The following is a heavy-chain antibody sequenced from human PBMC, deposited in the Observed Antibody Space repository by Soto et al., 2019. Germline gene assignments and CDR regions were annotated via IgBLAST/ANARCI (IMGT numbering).Heavy chain of an antibody. CDR1: GFIFGNYM. CDR2: IRDGGEST. V-gene: IGHV3-23*01. Sequence: EVQLLESGGGLVQPGESLRLSCAFSGFIFGNYMMTWVRQAPGKGLEWVSTIRDGGESTYYADSVKGRFTISRDNSKNTLYLQMDSLGVEDTAVYYCAPHVHCSGGSCHYDDFGIRGQGTMVTVSS. CDR3: APHVHCSGGSCHYDDFGI. D-gene: IGHD2-15*01. J-gene: IGHJ3*02.